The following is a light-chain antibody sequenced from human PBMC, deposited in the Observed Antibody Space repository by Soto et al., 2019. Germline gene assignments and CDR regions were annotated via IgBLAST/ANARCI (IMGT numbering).Light chain of an antibody. J-gene: IGLJ1*01. V-gene: IGLV1-51*01. CDR2: DNI. CDR3: QSYDTTLSRV. Sequence: QSVLTQPPSVSAAPGQKVTISCSGSSSNIGIEFVSWYQHFPGTAPKLLIYDNIKRPSGIPDRFSGSKSGTSATLGITGLQTGDEADYYCQSYDTTLSRVFGTGTKVTVL. CDR1: SSNIGIEF.